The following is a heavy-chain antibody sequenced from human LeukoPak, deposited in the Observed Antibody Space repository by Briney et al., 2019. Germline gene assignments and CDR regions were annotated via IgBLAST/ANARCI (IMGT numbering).Heavy chain of an antibody. Sequence: SVKLSSKASGYTLTGYYMHSVRQAPGQGLESMVWIMPNSGGIKYAQKFQGRVTMTRDTSISTAYMELRRLRSDDTAVYYCARDDSSGYTYDAFDIWGQGTMVTVSS. V-gene: IGHV1-2*02. CDR1: GYTLTGYY. J-gene: IGHJ3*02. CDR3: ARDDSSGYTYDAFDI. CDR2: IMPNSGGI. D-gene: IGHD3-22*01.